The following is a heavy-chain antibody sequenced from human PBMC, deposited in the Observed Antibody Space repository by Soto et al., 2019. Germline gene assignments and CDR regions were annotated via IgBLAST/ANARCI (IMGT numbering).Heavy chain of an antibody. CDR2: IYNSGST. Sequence: TLSLTCAVSGDSMIRGVSSWTWIRQPPGKGLEWIGYIYNSGSTFYNPPLWSRVTISIDTSKNQLALNLPSVTAADTAVYYCARVGNLRWSDPWGQGALVTVSS. V-gene: IGHV4-30-2*01. CDR3: ARVGNLRWSDP. CDR1: GDSMIRGVSS. J-gene: IGHJ5*02.